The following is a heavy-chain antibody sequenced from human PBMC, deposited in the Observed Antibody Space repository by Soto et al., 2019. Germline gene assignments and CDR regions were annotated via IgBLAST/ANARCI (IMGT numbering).Heavy chain of an antibody. D-gene: IGHD6-6*01. CDR3: AKGSEFSNSYTLDFDF. J-gene: IGHJ4*02. Sequence: GGSLRLSCAASGFTFSSYAMSWVRQAPGRGLEWVSIISGNGGSTYYAASVKGRFTISRDNTKNTLYLQMDSLTAEDTGVYYCAKGSEFSNSYTLDFDFWGQGALVTVSS. CDR2: ISGNGGST. CDR1: GFTFSSYA. V-gene: IGHV3-23*01.